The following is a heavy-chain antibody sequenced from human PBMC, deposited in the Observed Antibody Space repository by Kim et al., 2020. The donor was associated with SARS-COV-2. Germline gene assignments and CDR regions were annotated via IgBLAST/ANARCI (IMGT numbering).Heavy chain of an antibody. Sequence: YADSVKGRFTIYRDNSKNTLYLQMNSLRAEDTAVYYCAREGAVGATSGIDYWGQGTLVTVSS. D-gene: IGHD1-26*01. J-gene: IGHJ4*02. CDR3: AREGAVGATSGIDY. V-gene: IGHV3-33*01.